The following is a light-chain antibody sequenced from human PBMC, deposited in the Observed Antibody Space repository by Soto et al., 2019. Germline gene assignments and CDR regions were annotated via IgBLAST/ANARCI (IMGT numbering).Light chain of an antibody. V-gene: IGKV3-11*01. CDR3: QQRYKYPIT. CDR1: QSFRGL. J-gene: IGKJ5*01. Sequence: VLTLSPRSPTLYTQQSATLSCRASQSFRGLLAWYQQKPGQAPRLLIYDAYNRATGIPPRFSGSGSGTDFTLTISSLQPEDSAVYYCQQRYKYPITFGQGTRLEIK. CDR2: DAY.